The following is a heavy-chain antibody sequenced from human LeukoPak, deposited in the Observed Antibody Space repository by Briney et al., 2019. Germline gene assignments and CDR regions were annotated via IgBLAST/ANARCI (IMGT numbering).Heavy chain of an antibody. Sequence: ASVKVSCTAPGYTFTGYYMHWVRQAPGQGLEWMGWINPNSGGTNYAQKFQGRVTMTRDTSISTAYMELSRLRSDDTAVYYCARLQSAGDLYYYYGMDVWGQGTTVTVSS. D-gene: IGHD3-16*01. CDR3: ARLQSAGDLYYYYGMDV. CDR1: GYTFTGYY. CDR2: INPNSGGT. V-gene: IGHV1-2*02. J-gene: IGHJ6*02.